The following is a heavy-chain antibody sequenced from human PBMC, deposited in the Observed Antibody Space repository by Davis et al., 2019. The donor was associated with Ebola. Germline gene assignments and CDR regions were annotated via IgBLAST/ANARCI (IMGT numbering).Heavy chain of an antibody. CDR2: IDPSDSYT. Sequence: KVSCKGSGYSFTSYWISWVRQMPGKSLEWMGRIDPSDSYTNYSPSFQGHVTISADKSISTAYLQWSSLKASDTAMYYCARRGSYYAPFDYWGQGTLVTVSS. CDR1: GYSFTSYW. D-gene: IGHD1-26*01. V-gene: IGHV5-10-1*01. CDR3: ARRGSYYAPFDY. J-gene: IGHJ4*02.